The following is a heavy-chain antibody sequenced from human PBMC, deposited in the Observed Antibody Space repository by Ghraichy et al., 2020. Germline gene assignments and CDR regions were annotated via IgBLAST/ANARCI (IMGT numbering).Heavy chain of an antibody. V-gene: IGHV4-31*03. CDR1: GGSISSGGYY. Sequence: SETLSLTCTVSGGSISSGGYYWSWIRQHPGKGLEWIGYIYYSGSTYYNPSLKSRVTVSVDTSKNQFSLKLSSVTAADTAVYYCARDWKTIWYGMDVWGQGTTVTVSS. CDR2: IYYSGST. J-gene: IGHJ6*02. CDR3: ARDWKTIWYGMDV. D-gene: IGHD3-3*01.